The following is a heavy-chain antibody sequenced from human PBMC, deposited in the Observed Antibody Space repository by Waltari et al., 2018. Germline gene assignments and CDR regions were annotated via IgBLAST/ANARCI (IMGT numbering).Heavy chain of an antibody. CDR3: ATNRGYYALDY. D-gene: IGHD1-26*01. V-gene: IGHV3-7*01. CDR2: ISPDGRSK. Sequence: EMQLVESGGGLVQPGGSLRLSCTASGFTFGVYWVTRARQAPGKGLDWVATISPDGRSKTYVDSVRGRFTVSRDNTKNSLYLQMNSLRLEDSALYYCATNRGYYALDYWAQGTLVTVSS. J-gene: IGHJ4*02. CDR1: GFTFGVYW.